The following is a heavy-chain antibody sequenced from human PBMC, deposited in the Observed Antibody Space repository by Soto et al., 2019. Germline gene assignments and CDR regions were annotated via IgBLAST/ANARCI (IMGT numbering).Heavy chain of an antibody. CDR3: ARLDGNSADYYHPMDV. V-gene: IGHV4-39*01. CDR1: GGSITTSNYC. D-gene: IGHD6-19*01. CDR2: IHYTGST. J-gene: IGHJ6*02. Sequence: SETLSLTCSVSGGSITTSNYCWGWIRHPPGKGLEWIGSIHYTGSTYYNPSLKSRVTISVDTSKNQFSLKLSSVTAADTAVYYCARLDGNSADYYHPMDVWGQGTPVTVSS.